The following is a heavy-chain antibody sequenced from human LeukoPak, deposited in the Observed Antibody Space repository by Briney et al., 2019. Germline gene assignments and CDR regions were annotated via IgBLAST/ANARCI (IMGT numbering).Heavy chain of an antibody. CDR2: ISGSGGST. D-gene: IGHD2-2*01. CDR1: GFTFSSYA. J-gene: IGHJ4*02. CDR3: AKGVWDIVVVPAARND. Sequence: QSGGSLRLSCAASGFTFSSYAMSWVRQAPGKGLEWVSAISGSGGSTYYADSVKGRFTISRDNSKNTLYLQMNSLRAEDTAVYYCAKGVWDIVVVPAARNDWGQGTLVTVSS. V-gene: IGHV3-23*01.